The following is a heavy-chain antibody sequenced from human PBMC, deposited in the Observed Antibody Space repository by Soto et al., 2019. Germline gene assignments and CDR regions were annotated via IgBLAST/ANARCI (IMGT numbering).Heavy chain of an antibody. J-gene: IGHJ2*01. CDR1: GVTFRSYA. CDR2: ISRNGGST. V-gene: IGHV3-23*01. D-gene: IGHD2-8*01. CDR3: AKDNGPPGTTDWYFDF. Sequence: EVQLLESGGGLLQPGGSLRLSCAASGVTFRSYAMNWVRQAPGKGLEWVSGISRNGGSTYYADPVKGRFTISRDNSKNTLYLQMNSLRAEDTALYYCAKDNGPPGTTDWYFDFWGRGTLVSVSS.